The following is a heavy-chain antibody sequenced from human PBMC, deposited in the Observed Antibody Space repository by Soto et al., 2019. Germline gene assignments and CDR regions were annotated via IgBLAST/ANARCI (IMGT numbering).Heavy chain of an antibody. CDR1: GGSISSGGYS. CDR3: ARIGKLGSTSCYCLSQSASKTSLFDY. J-gene: IGHJ4*02. Sequence: QLQLQESGSGLVKPSQTLSLTCAVSGGSISSGGYSWSWIRQPPGKGLEWIGYIYHSGSTYYNPSLKSRVTISVDRSKNQFSLKLSSVTAADTAVYYCARIGKLGSTSCYCLSQSASKTSLFDYWGQGTLVTVSS. D-gene: IGHD2-2*01. CDR2: IYHSGST. V-gene: IGHV4-30-2*01.